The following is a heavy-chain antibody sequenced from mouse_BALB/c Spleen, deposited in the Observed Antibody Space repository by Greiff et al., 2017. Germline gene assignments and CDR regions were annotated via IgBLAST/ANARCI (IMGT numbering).Heavy chain of an antibody. Sequence: QVQLKQSAAELARPGASVKMSCKASGYTFTSYTMHWVKQRPGQGLEWIGYINPSSGYTEYNQKFKDKTTLTADKSSSTAYMQLSSLTSEDSAVYYCARREDGNYYFDYWGQGTTLTVSS. V-gene: IGHV1-4*02. CDR1: GYTFTSYT. J-gene: IGHJ2*01. CDR3: ARREDGNYYFDY. CDR2: INPSSGYT. D-gene: IGHD2-1*01.